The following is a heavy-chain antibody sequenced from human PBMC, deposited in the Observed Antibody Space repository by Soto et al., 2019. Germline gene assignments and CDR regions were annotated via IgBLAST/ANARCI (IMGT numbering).Heavy chain of an antibody. J-gene: IGHJ4*02. D-gene: IGHD3-10*01. CDR3: ASGTTKWFGELLPQQIDY. CDR2: IKQDGSEK. Sequence: PGGSLRLSCAASGFTFSSYWMNWVRQAPGKGLEWVANIKQDGSEKYYVDSVKGRFTISRDNTKNSLYLQMNSLRAEDTAVYYCASGTTKWFGELLPQQIDYWGQGTLVTVAS. V-gene: IGHV3-7*03. CDR1: GFTFSSYW.